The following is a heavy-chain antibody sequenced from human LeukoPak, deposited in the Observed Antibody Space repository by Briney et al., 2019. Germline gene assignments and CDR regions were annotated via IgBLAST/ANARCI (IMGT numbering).Heavy chain of an antibody. CDR3: ARDGPPATRGYCSGGSCLLGY. J-gene: IGHJ4*02. D-gene: IGHD2-15*01. V-gene: IGHV1-18*01. CDR1: GYTFTSYG. CDR2: ISAYNGNT. Sequence: ASVKVSCKASGYTFTSYGISWVRQAPGQGLEWMGWISAYNGNTNYARKLQGRVTMTTDTSTSTAYMELRSLRSDDTAVYYCARDGPPATRGYCSGGSCLLGYWGQGTLVTVSS.